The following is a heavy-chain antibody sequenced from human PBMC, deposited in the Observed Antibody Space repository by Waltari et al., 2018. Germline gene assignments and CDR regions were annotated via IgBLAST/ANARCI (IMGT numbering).Heavy chain of an antibody. Sequence: EVRVLESGGGLVQPGGSLRLSCAASGLTFKNYAMAWVRQAPGKGLEYLGVIVPASGRATSPRILYNRISLTRDTATGTFYLELGGLTAEDTAIYFCARAGHNRSYYSEAFFDFWGQGTLVTVSS. D-gene: IGHD3-22*01. CDR2: IVPASGRA. CDR3: ARAGHNRSYYSEAFFDF. V-gene: IGHV3-23*01. J-gene: IGHJ1*01. CDR1: GLTFKNYA.